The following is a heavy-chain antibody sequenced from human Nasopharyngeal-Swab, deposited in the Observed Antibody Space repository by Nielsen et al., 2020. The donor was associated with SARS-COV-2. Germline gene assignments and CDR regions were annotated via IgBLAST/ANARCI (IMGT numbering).Heavy chain of an antibody. J-gene: IGHJ4*02. V-gene: IGHV2-70*01. D-gene: IGHD1-26*01. Sequence: WIRQPPGKALEWLALIDWDDDKYYSTSLRTRLTISKDTSKNQVVLTMTNMDPVDIATYYCARIPGVGATRGVFDYWGQGTLVTVSS. CDR2: IDWDDDK. CDR3: ARIPGVGATRGVFDY.